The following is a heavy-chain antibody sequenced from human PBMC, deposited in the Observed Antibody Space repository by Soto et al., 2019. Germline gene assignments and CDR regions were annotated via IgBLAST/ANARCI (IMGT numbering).Heavy chain of an antibody. CDR1: GYTFTGYY. Sequence: QVQLVQSGAEVKKPGASVKVSCKASGYTFTGYYMHWVRQAPGQGLEWMGWINPNSGGTNYVQKFQGRVTMTRDTSISTAYMELSRLRSDDTAVYYCARGLTGPTEGYWGQGTLVTVSS. V-gene: IGHV1-2*02. CDR3: ARGLTGPTEGY. J-gene: IGHJ4*02. D-gene: IGHD1-7*01. CDR2: INPNSGGT.